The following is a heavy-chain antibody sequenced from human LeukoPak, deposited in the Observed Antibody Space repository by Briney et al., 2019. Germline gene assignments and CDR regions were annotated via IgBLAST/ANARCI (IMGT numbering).Heavy chain of an antibody. CDR2: ISSSSSYI. D-gene: IGHD5-12*01. CDR1: EFTFSSYS. J-gene: IGHJ4*02. Sequence: GGSLRLSCAASEFTFSSYSMNWVRQAPGKGLEWVSSISSSSSYIYYADSVKGRFTISRDNAKNSLYLQMNSLRAEDTAVYYCARGRSGYPTETDYWGQGTLVTVSS. CDR3: ARGRSGYPTETDY. V-gene: IGHV3-21*01.